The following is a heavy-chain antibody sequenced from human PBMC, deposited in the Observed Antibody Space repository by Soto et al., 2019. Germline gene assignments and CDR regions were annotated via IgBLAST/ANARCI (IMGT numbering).Heavy chain of an antibody. J-gene: IGHJ3*02. Sequence: GGSLRLSCAASGFTFSSYSMNWVRQAPGKGLERVSYISSSSSTIYYADSVKGRFTISRDNAKNSLYLQMNSLRDEDTAVYYCARDRLWFGELTRRNAFDIWGQGTMVTVSS. CDR3: ARDRLWFGELTRRNAFDI. V-gene: IGHV3-48*02. D-gene: IGHD3-10*01. CDR1: GFTFSSYS. CDR2: ISSSSSTI.